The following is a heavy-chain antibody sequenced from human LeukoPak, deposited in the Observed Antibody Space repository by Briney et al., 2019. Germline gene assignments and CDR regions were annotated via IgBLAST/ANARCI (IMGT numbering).Heavy chain of an antibody. Sequence: SETLSLTCTVSVGSISSYYWSWIRQPPGKGLEWIGYISYSGSTIYNPSLKSRVTISVDTSTNQFSLKLSSVTAADTAVYYCARASDYYASGSYYRYFDYWGQGTLVTVSS. V-gene: IGHV4-59*01. CDR2: ISYSGST. J-gene: IGHJ4*02. D-gene: IGHD3-10*01. CDR1: VGSISSYY. CDR3: ARASDYYASGSYYRYFDY.